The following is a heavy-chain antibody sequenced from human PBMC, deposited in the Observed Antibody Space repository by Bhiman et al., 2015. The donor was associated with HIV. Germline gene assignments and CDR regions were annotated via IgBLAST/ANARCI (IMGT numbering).Heavy chain of an antibody. CDR3: ARDRGGYGDYVTYYYGMDV. CDR2: ISYDGSYK. D-gene: IGHD4-17*01. Sequence: QVHLVESGGGVVQPGRSLRLSCAAFGFTFSNYAIHWVRQAPGKGLEWVALISYDGSYKYYADSVKGRFTISRDNSKNTVFLQMNSLRGEDTAVYYCARDRGGYGDYVTYYYGMDVWGRGTTVTVSS. J-gene: IGHJ6*02. V-gene: IGHV3-30*04. CDR1: GFTFSNYA.